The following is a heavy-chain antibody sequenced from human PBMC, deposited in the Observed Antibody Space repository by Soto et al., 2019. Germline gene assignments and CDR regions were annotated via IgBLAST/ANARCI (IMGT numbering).Heavy chain of an antibody. J-gene: IGHJ5*02. Sequence: AAVKVSCKASGYTFTCYFIHWVRQAPGQGLEWMGWINPNSGATKYAQKFQGRVTMTSDTSINTAHMELSSLRSDDTAVYYCARGGGTTLAPLPWGQGILVTVSS. CDR3: ARGGGTTLAPLP. CDR2: INPNSGAT. CDR1: GYTFTCYF. D-gene: IGHD1-1*01. V-gene: IGHV1-2*02.